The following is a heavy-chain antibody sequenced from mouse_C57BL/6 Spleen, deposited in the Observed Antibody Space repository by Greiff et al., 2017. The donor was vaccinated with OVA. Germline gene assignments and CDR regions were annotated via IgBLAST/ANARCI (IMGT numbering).Heavy chain of an antibody. J-gene: IGHJ4*01. CDR3: ARWGTMHYYAMDY. CDR2: INPNNGGT. Sequence: EVQLQQSGPELVKPGASVKISCKASGYTFTDYYMNWVKQSHGKSLEWIGDINPNNGGTSYNQKFKGKATLTVDKSSSTAYMELRSLTSEDSAVYYCARWGTMHYYAMDYWGQGTSVTVSS. CDR1: GYTFTDYY. D-gene: IGHD1-1*02. V-gene: IGHV1-26*01.